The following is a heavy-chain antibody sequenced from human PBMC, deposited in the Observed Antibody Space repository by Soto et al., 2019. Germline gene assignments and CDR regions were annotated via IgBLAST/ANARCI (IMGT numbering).Heavy chain of an antibody. CDR3: ARGLQWMVLYFDY. V-gene: IGHV1-2*02. D-gene: IGHD6-19*01. CDR2: INPNSGGT. J-gene: IGHJ4*02. CDR1: GYTFTGYY. Sequence: ASVKVSCKASGYTFTGYYMHWVRQAPGQALEWMGWINPNSGGTNYAQKFQRRVTMTRDTSISTAYMELSRLRSDDTAVYYCARGLQWMVLYFDYWGQGTLVTVSS.